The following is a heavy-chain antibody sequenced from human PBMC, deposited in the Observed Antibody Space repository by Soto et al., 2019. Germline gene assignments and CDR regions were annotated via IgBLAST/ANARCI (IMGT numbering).Heavy chain of an antibody. Sequence: QVQLQESGPGLVKPSQTLSLTCTVSGGSISSGGYYWSWIRQHPGKGLEWIGYIYYSGSTYYNPSLMSRVTISVDTSKNQFSLKLSSVTAADTAVYYCARPILTGYYTDAFDIWGQGTMVTVSS. CDR1: GGSISSGGYY. J-gene: IGHJ3*02. V-gene: IGHV4-31*03. D-gene: IGHD3-9*01. CDR3: ARPILTGYYTDAFDI. CDR2: IYYSGST.